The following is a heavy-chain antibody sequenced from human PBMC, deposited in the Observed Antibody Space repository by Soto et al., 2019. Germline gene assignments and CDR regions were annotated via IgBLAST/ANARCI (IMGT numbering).Heavy chain of an antibody. J-gene: IGHJ5*02. V-gene: IGHV3-15*05. CDR3: TTDSCAYCTSTNWGS. D-gene: IGHD2-2*01. CDR2: IKSKTNTGTT. Sequence: EVQLVESGGGLVKPGGSLRLSCVTSGFTFSDAWMTWIRQAPGKGLEWVGRIKSKTNTGTTEYAASVEGRFTISRDDSRSTVYLYMDSLKTEDTAVYYCTTDSCAYCTSTNWGSWGPGTPVTVSS. CDR1: GFTFSDAW.